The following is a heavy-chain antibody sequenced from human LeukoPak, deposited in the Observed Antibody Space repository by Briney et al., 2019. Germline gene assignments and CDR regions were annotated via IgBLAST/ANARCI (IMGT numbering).Heavy chain of an antibody. CDR1: GFTVSSNY. J-gene: IGHJ4*02. CDR2: IYSGGST. D-gene: IGHD2-2*01. Sequence: PGGSLRLSCAASGFTVSSNYMSWVRQAPGKGLEWVSVIYSGGSTYYADSVKGRFTSSRDNSKNTLYLQMNSLRAEDTAVYYCARGSSTHGEYYFDYWGQGTLVTVSS. V-gene: IGHV3-53*01. CDR3: ARGSSTHGEYYFDY.